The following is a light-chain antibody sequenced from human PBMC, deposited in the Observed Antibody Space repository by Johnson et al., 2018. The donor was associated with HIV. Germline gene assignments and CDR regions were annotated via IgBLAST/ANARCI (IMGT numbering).Light chain of an antibody. J-gene: IGLJ1*01. CDR2: DND. V-gene: IGLV1-51*01. CDR1: SSNIGRHY. CDR3: GTWDSILGNYV. Sequence: QSVLTQSPSVSAAPGHTVTISCSGSSSNIGRHYVSWYQQLPGTAPKLLIYDNDSRPSGIPDRFSGSKSGTSATLRITGLTPGDEADYYCGTWDSILGNYVFGTGTKITVL.